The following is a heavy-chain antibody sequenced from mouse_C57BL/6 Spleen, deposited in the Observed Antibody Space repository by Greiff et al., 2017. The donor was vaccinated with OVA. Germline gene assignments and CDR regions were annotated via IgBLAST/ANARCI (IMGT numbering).Heavy chain of an antibody. CDR1: GYTFTSYW. CDR3: ARRGYGNYGYFDY. D-gene: IGHD2-10*02. V-gene: IGHV1-59*01. Sequence: VQLQQPGAELVRPGTSVKLSCKASGYTFTSYWMHWVKQRPGQGLEWIGVIDPSDSYTNYNQKFKGKATLTVDTSSSTAYMQLSSLTSEDSAVYYGARRGYGNYGYFDYWGQGTTRTVSS. CDR2: IDPSDSYT. J-gene: IGHJ2*01.